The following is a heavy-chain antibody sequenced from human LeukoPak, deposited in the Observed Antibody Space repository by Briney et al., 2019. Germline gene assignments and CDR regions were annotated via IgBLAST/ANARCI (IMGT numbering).Heavy chain of an antibody. J-gene: IGHJ4*02. CDR3: ARGYSSGWSSY. V-gene: IGHV3-21*01. CDR2: ISSSSSYI. CDR1: GFTFSSYS. D-gene: IGHD6-19*01. Sequence: GGSQRLSCAASGFTFSSYSMNWVRQAPGKGLEWVSSISSSSSYIYYADSVKGRFTISRDNAKNSLYLQMNSLRAEDTAVYYCARGYSSGWSSYWGQGTLVTVSS.